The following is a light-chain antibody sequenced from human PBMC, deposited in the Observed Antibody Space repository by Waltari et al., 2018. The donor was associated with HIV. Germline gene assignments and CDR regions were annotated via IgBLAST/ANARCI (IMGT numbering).Light chain of an antibody. Sequence: QSVLAQPPSASGTPGQRVTISCSGSTSNIGGNTVSWYPQLPGTAPKLLIYSNNGLPSGVPDRLSGSTSGTSSSLVISGLQAEYEADYYCAAWDDSLKGGAFGTGTKVTVL. V-gene: IGLV1-44*01. J-gene: IGLJ1*01. CDR2: SNN. CDR3: AAWDDSLKGGA. CDR1: TSNIGGNT.